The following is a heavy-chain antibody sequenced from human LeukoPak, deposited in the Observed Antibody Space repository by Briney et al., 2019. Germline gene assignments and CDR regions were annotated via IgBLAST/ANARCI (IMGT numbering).Heavy chain of an antibody. V-gene: IGHV3-9*01. D-gene: IGHD4-17*01. CDR1: GFTFEAYS. CDR3: AKDMGSDGEEAFDI. J-gene: IGHJ3*02. Sequence: GGSLRLSCAASGFTFEAYSMNWVRQAPGKGLEWVSGISRNSRCIGYADSVKGRFTISRDNAKNSLYLQMNSLRAEDTALYYGAKDMGSDGEEAFDIWGQGTMVTVSS. CDR2: ISRNSRCI.